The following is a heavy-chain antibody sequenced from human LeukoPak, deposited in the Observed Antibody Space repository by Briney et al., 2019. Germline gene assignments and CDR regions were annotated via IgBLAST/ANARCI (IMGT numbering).Heavy chain of an antibody. CDR1: GYSISSGYY. CDR3: ARDLGYSGFDWAP. J-gene: IGHJ5*02. Sequence: SETLSLTCTVSGYSISSGYYWGWIRQPPGKRLEWVGSIHSSGNTYYNPTLKSRVTISVDTSKNQLSLNLTSVTAADAAVYYCARDLGYSGFDWAPWGQGTLVTDSS. D-gene: IGHD5-12*01. V-gene: IGHV4-38-2*02. CDR2: IHSSGNT.